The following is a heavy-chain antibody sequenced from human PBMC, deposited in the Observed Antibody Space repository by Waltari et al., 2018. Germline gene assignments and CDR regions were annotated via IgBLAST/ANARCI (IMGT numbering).Heavy chain of an antibody. CDR2: TIPIFGSP. CDR3: ARRKLGEAFDI. D-gene: IGHD3-16*01. V-gene: IGHV1-69*12. Sequence: QVQLVQSGAEVKKPGASVRVSCRASVGNFGCYAITWVRQAPGQGREWMGGTIPIFGSPMYAPKFQGRVSITADELTYTVYMELNSLRSDDTAIYYCARRKLGEAFDIWGQGTMVIVSS. J-gene: IGHJ3*02. CDR1: VGNFGCYA.